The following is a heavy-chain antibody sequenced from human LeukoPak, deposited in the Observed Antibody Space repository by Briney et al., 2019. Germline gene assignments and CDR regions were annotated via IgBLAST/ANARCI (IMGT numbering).Heavy chain of an antibody. CDR2: ISGSGGST. J-gene: IGHJ3*02. V-gene: IGHV3-23*01. CDR3: ASGTLTGTYDAFDI. Sequence: VRXAXGXXXEXVSAISGSGGSTYYADSVKGRFTISRDNSKNTLYLQMNSLRAEDTAVYYCASGTLTGTYDAFDIWGQGTMVTVSS. D-gene: IGHD1-20*01.